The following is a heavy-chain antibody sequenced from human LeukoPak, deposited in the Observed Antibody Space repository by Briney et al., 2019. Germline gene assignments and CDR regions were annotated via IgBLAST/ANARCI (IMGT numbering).Heavy chain of an antibody. CDR3: ARQGSEIDY. CDR2: ISSSGDTI. Sequence: PGGSLRLSCAASGFTFSSYWMSWVRQAPGKGLEWLSCISSSGDTIYYADSVKGRFTVSRDNAENSLYLQMNSLRAEDTAMYYCARQGSEIDYWGQGTLVTVSS. V-gene: IGHV3-48*04. J-gene: IGHJ4*02. CDR1: GFTFSSYW.